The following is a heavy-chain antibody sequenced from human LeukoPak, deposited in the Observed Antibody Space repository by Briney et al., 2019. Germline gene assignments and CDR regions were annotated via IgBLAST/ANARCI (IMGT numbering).Heavy chain of an antibody. CDR2: INHSGST. V-gene: IGHV4-34*01. Sequence: SETLSLTCAVYGGSFSGYYWSWIRQPPGKGLEWIGEINHSGSTNYNPSLKSRVTISVDTSKNQFSLKLSSVTAADTAVYYCARGTALSIAAAAFDYWGQGTLVTVSS. J-gene: IGHJ4*02. CDR3: ARGTALSIAAAAFDY. CDR1: GGSFSGYY. D-gene: IGHD6-13*01.